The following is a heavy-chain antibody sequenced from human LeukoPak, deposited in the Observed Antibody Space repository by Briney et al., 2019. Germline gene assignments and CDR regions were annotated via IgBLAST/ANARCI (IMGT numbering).Heavy chain of an antibody. V-gene: IGHV1-46*01. CDR3: ARSLVGANAGDY. CDR2: INPSGGST. Sequence: ASVTVSCKASGYTFTSYYMHWVRQAPGQGLEWMGIINPSGGSTSYAQKFQGRVTMTRDTSTSTVYMELSSLRSEDTAVYYCARSLVGANAGDYWGQGTLVTVSS. J-gene: IGHJ4*02. CDR1: GYTFTSYY. D-gene: IGHD1-26*01.